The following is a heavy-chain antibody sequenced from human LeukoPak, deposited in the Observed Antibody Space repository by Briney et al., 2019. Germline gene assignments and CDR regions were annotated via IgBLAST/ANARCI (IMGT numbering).Heavy chain of an antibody. CDR1: GFTFDDYA. CDR3: AKAQGWDIVVVPAAPSDYFDY. CDR2: ISWNSGSI. Sequence: PGGSLRLSCAASGFTFDDYAMHWVRQAPGKGLEWVSGISWNSGSIGYADSVKGRFTISRDNAKNSLYLQMNSLRAEDTALYYCAKAQGWDIVVVPAAPSDYFDYWGQGTLVTVSS. D-gene: IGHD2-2*01. V-gene: IGHV3-9*01. J-gene: IGHJ4*02.